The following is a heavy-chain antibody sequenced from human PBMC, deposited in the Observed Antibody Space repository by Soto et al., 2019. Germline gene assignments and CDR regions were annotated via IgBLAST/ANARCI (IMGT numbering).Heavy chain of an antibody. CDR2: VSIGGST. D-gene: IGHD2-15*01. J-gene: IGHJ4*02. Sequence: GGSLRLSCAASGFTFSSYAMGWVRQGPGKGLEWVAVVSIGGSTHYADSVRGRFTISRDNSKNTLSLQMNSLTAEDTAVYFCSKRRGAGGHFDYWGQGALVTVSS. V-gene: IGHV3-23*01. CDR3: SKRRGAGGHFDY. CDR1: GFTFSSYA.